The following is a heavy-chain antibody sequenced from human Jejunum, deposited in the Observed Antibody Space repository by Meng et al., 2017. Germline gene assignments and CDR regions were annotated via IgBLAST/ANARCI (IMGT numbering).Heavy chain of an antibody. CDR1: VASISSGYW. CDR2: IHHGGDT. V-gene: IGHV4-4*02. D-gene: IGHD2-15*01. Sequence: PPLESGPGLVEPSGTLPLTCAASVASISSGYWWSWVRQPPGKGLEWIGEIHHGGDTNYNPSLKSRVTISVDKSNNQYSLRLTSVTAADTAMYYCARNGAYSADHWGQGTLVTVSS. J-gene: IGHJ4*02. CDR3: ARNGAYSADH.